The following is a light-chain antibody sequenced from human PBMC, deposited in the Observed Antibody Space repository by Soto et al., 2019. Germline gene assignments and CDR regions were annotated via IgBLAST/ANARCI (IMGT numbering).Light chain of an antibody. CDR1: QSINSW. CDR2: DAS. Sequence: DSQVTQSPSTLSASVGDRVTISCRASQSINSWLAWYQKRPGKAPKLLIYDASSLESGVPSRFSGSGSGTEFTLTINSLQPDDFAIYYCQQYNSYWTFGQGTKVDIK. J-gene: IGKJ1*01. V-gene: IGKV1-5*01. CDR3: QQYNSYWT.